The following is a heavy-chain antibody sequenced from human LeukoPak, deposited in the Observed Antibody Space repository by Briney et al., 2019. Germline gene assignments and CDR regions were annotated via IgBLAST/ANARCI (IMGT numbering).Heavy chain of an antibody. CDR1: GYTLTELS. CDR2: FDPEDGET. CDR3: ATILLRLGEYYFDY. J-gene: IGHJ4*02. D-gene: IGHD3-16*01. V-gene: IGHV1-24*01. Sequence: ASVKVSCKVSGYTLTELSMHWVRQAPGKGLEWTGGFDPEDGETIYAQKFQGRVTMTEDTSTDTAYMELSSLRSEDTAVYYCATILLRLGEYYFDYWGQGTLVTVSS.